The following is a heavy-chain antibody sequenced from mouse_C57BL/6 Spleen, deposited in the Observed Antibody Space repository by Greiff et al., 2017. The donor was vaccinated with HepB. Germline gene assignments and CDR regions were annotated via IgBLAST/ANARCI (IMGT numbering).Heavy chain of an antibody. V-gene: IGHV14-2*01. CDR1: GFNIKDYY. Sequence: VHVKQSGAELVKPGASVKLSCTASGFNIKDYYMHWVKQRTEQGPEWIGRIDPEDGETKYAQKFQGKATMTADTSSNTAYLQLSSLTSEDTAVYYCAGDGNYVSLFAYWGQGTLVTVSA. D-gene: IGHD2-1*01. CDR3: AGDGNYVSLFAY. J-gene: IGHJ3*01. CDR2: IDPEDGET.